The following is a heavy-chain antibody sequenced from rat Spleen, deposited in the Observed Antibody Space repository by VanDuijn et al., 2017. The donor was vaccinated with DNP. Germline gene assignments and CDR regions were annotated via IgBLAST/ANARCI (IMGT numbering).Heavy chain of an antibody. Sequence: EVKLVESGGGLVQPGRSLKLSCAASGFNFNDHWMGWVRQAPGKGLEWIGEINKDSTIINYVPSLKDKFTISRDNGHNTLYLQMSKLVSEDTAIYYCVEEESGVRYWGQRVMVIVSP. D-gene: IGHD4-3*01. V-gene: IGHV4-2*01. CDR2: INKDSTII. CDR1: GFNFNDHW. CDR3: VEEESGVRY. J-gene: IGHJ2*01.